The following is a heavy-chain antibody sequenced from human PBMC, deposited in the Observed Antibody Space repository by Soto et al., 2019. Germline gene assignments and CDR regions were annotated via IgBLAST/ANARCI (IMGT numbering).Heavy chain of an antibody. CDR1: GFTFSNTW. V-gene: IGHV3-15*01. CDR3: TTTAGINMILVEDTIDY. J-gene: IGHJ4*02. Sequence: VQLVESGGGLVKPGGSLRLSCVASGFTFSNTWMTWVRQAPGKGLEWVGRIKSKTHGGTTDYAAPVKGRFTISRDDSKNTLYLQMNSLRTEDTAVYYCTTTAGINMILVEDTIDYWGQGTLLTVSS. D-gene: IGHD3-22*01. CDR2: IKSKTHGGTT.